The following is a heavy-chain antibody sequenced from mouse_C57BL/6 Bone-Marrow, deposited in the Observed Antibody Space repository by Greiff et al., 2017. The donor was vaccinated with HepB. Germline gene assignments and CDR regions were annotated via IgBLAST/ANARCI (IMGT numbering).Heavy chain of an antibody. D-gene: IGHD1-1*01. CDR1: GYTFTSYW. J-gene: IGHJ2*01. CDR3: ARGYYGSSDY. Sequence: QVHVKQPGAELVKPGASVKMSCKASGYTFTSYWITWVKQRPGQGLEWIGDIYPGSGSTNYNEKFKSKATLTVDTSSSTAYMQLSSLTSEDSAVYYCARGYYGSSDYWGQGTTLTVSS. CDR2: IYPGSGST. V-gene: IGHV1-55*01.